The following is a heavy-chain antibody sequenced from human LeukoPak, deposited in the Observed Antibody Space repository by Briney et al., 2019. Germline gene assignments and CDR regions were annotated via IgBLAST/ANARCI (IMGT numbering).Heavy chain of an antibody. J-gene: IGHJ4*02. D-gene: IGHD3-3*01. V-gene: IGHV4-34*01. Sequence: AETLSLTCAVYGGSFSGYYWSWIRQPPGKGLEWIGEINHSGSTNYNPSLKSRVTISVDTSKNQFSLKLSSVTAADTAVYYCARGLRFLEWSNTTYSIYYFDYWGQGTLVTVSS. CDR1: GGSFSGYY. CDR2: INHSGST. CDR3: ARGLRFLEWSNTTYSIYYFDY.